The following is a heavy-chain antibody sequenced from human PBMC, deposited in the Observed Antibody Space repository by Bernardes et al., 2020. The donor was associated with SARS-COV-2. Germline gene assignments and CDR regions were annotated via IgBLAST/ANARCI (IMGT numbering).Heavy chain of an antibody. V-gene: IGHV4-39*01. J-gene: IGHJ6*02. CDR2: IYYSGST. CDR1: GGSISSSSYY. D-gene: IGHD6-13*01. Sequence: SGPLSLTCTVSGGSISSSSYYWGWLRQPPGKGLEWIGSIYYSGSTYYNPSLKSRVTISVDTSKNQFSLKLSSVTAADTAVYYCARITAADTFMDVWGQGITVTVSS. CDR3: ARITAADTFMDV.